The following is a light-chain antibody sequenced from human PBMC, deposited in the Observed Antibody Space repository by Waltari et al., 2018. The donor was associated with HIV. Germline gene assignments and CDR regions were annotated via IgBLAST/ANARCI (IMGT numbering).Light chain of an antibody. Sequence: EIVLTQSPGTLSLSPGDRATLSCRASQSVNSNYLAWYQQKPGQAPRLLIYGASSRATGIPNRVSGSGSGTDFTLTVSRLEPEDSAVYYCQQYGTSPRTFGRGTKVEI. CDR2: GAS. CDR3: QQYGTSPRT. V-gene: IGKV3-20*01. J-gene: IGKJ1*01. CDR1: QSVNSNY.